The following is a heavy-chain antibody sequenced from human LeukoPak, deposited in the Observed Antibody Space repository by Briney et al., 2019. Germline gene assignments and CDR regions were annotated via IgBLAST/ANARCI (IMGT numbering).Heavy chain of an antibody. Sequence: AAVKVSCKASGYTFTSYYMHWVRQAPGQGLECMGIINPSGGSTSYAQKFQGRVTMTRDMSTSTVYMELSSLRSEDTAVYYCARASHYYDSSGYYFGYWGQGTLVTVSS. CDR3: ARASHYYDSSGYYFGY. CDR2: INPSGGST. CDR1: GYTFTSYY. D-gene: IGHD3-22*01. J-gene: IGHJ4*02. V-gene: IGHV1-46*01.